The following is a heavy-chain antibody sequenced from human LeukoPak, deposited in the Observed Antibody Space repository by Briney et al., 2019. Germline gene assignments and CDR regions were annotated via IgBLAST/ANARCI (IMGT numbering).Heavy chain of an antibody. CDR1: KFALSSYA. J-gene: IGHJ3*02. CDR2: ISGGGGNT. CDR3: GKNRYSGSLSPFDI. Sequence: GGSLRLSCAASKFALSSYAMSWVRQAPGKGLEWVSAISGGGGNTYYADSVKGRFTISRDNSKNTLYLQMNSLRAEDTAVYYCGKNRYSGSLSPFDIWGQGTMVTVSS. V-gene: IGHV3-23*01. D-gene: IGHD1-26*01.